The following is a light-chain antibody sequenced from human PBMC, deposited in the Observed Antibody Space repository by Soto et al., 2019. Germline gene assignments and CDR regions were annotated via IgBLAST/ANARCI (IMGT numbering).Light chain of an antibody. CDR2: DVS. CDR1: SSDVGGYNY. J-gene: IGLJ3*02. V-gene: IGLV2-14*01. CDR3: SSYTSSSTPWV. Sequence: QSALTQPASVSGSPGQSITISCTGTSSDVGGYNYVSWYQQHPGKAPKLMIYDVSNRPSGFSNRFSGSKSGNTASLTISGLQAEDEADYYCSSYTSSSTPWVLGGGTKLT.